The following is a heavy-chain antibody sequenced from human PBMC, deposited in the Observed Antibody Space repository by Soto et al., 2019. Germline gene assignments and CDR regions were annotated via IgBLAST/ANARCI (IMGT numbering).Heavy chain of an antibody. J-gene: IGHJ5*02. Sequence: QVHLQQSGPGLVNPSETLSLTCTVSGGSMSSYYWTWIRQPAGKGLEWIGRLYSSGGTHYNPSLKSRFTISLDTSKNQSSLRPLSVTDADTAVYYCAKAQLFSGGFDPWRQVTLGT. CDR2: LYSSGGT. V-gene: IGHV4-4*07. CDR1: GGSMSSYY. D-gene: IGHD5-18*01. CDR3: AKAQLFSGGFDP.